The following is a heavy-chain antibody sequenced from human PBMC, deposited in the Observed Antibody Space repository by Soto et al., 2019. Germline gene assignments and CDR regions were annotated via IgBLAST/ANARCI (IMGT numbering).Heavy chain of an antibody. Sequence: GASVKASCKASGYSFSSYGISWVRQAPGQGLEWMGWISADNGNTNYAQYLQGRVTMTTDTSTSTAYMELRSLRSDDTAVYYCARGRYCSSTICYVDIMEVWGQGTTVTVSS. D-gene: IGHD2-2*01. CDR3: ARGRYCSSTICYVDIMEV. CDR1: GYSFSSYG. CDR2: ISADNGNT. J-gene: IGHJ6*02. V-gene: IGHV1-18*01.